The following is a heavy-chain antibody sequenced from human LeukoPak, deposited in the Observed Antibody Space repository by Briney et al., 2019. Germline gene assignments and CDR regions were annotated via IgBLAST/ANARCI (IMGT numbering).Heavy chain of an antibody. Sequence: GGSLRLSCAASGFTFDDYAMHWVRQAPGKGLEWVSGISWNSGSIGYADSVKGRFTISRDNAKNSLYLQMNSLRAEDTALYYCAKFEGSTFDYGSGSPYAFDIWGQGTMVTVSS. CDR2: ISWNSGSI. V-gene: IGHV3-9*01. CDR3: AKFEGSTFDYGSGSPYAFDI. J-gene: IGHJ3*02. D-gene: IGHD3-10*01. CDR1: GFTFDDYA.